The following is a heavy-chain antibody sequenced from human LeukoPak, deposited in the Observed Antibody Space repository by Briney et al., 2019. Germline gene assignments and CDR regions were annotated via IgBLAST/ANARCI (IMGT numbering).Heavy chain of an antibody. Sequence: GGSLRLSCAASGFTFSSYGMHWVRKAPGKGLEWVAFIRYDGSNKYYADSVKGRFTISRDNSKNTLYLQMNSLRAEDTAVCYCAKLRSGLLWFGESAFDYWGQGTLVTVSS. D-gene: IGHD3-10*01. V-gene: IGHV3-30*02. CDR2: IRYDGSNK. CDR1: GFTFSSYG. CDR3: AKLRSGLLWFGESAFDY. J-gene: IGHJ4*02.